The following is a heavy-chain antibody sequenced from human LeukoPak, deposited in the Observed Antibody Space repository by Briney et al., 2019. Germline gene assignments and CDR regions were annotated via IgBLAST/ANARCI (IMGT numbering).Heavy chain of an antibody. CDR2: IYSGGST. CDR1: GLTVSSNY. D-gene: IGHD3-22*01. J-gene: IGHJ6*03. CDR3: ARGSPYYYDSSGYQPYYYYMDV. Sequence: PGGSLRLSCAASGLTVSSNYMSWVRQAPGKGLEWVSVIYSGGSTYYADSVKGRFTISRDNSKNTLYLQMNSLRAEDTAVYYCARGSPYYYDSSGYQPYYYYMDVWGKGTTVTVSS. V-gene: IGHV3-53*01.